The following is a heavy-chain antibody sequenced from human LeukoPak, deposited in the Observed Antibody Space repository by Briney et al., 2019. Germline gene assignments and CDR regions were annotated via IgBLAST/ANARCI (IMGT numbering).Heavy chain of an antibody. CDR2: ITGGGDFT. D-gene: IGHD1-7*01. Sequence: PGESLKISCAASGFTFSTYVMTWVRQAPGKGLEWVSSITGGGDFTYYADSVKGRFTISRDSSKNTLYLQMNSLRAGDTAIYYCARARGNYWFDYWGQGTLVTVSS. CDR1: GFTFSTYV. V-gene: IGHV3-23*01. J-gene: IGHJ4*02. CDR3: ARARGNYWFDY.